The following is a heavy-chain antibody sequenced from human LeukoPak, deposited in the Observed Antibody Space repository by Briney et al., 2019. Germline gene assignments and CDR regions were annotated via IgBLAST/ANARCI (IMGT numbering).Heavy chain of an antibody. D-gene: IGHD3-22*01. Sequence: GGSLRLSCAASEFTFSSYWMSWVRQAPGKGLEWVANIKQDGSEKYYVDSVKGRFTISRDNAKNSLYLQMNSLRAEDTAVYYCARAQGLVGGYYRTYYFDYWGQGTLVTVSS. CDR1: EFTFSSYW. V-gene: IGHV3-7*01. CDR3: ARAQGLVGGYYRTYYFDY. J-gene: IGHJ4*02. CDR2: IKQDGSEK.